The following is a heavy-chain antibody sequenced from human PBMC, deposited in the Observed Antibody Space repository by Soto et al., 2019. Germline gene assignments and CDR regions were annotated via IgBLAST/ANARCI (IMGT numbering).Heavy chain of an antibody. CDR3: SGDPSGYDEGDWYHGVDV. J-gene: IGHJ6*02. CDR2: IYINGST. Sequence: VGSLRLSCAASGFSVSSNYMSWVRQAPGEGLEWVAIIYINGSTDYADSVQGRFSVSRDIYKNTLFLQMNNLRAEDTAVYFCSGDPSGYDEGDWYHGVDVWGQGTTVTVSS. V-gene: IGHV3-53*01. CDR1: GFSVSSNY. D-gene: IGHD5-12*01.